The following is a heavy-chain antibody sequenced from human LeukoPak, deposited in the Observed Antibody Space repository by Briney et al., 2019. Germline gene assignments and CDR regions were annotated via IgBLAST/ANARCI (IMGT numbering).Heavy chain of an antibody. Sequence: GGSLRLSCAASGFTFSSCDMSWVRQAPGKGLEWVSAISGSGGSTYYADSVKGRFTISRDNSKNTLYLQMNSLRTEDTAVYYCAKARYSSSWYFDYWGQGTLVTLSS. V-gene: IGHV3-23*01. CDR1: GFTFSSCD. CDR3: AKARYSSSWYFDY. CDR2: ISGSGGST. J-gene: IGHJ4*02. D-gene: IGHD6-13*01.